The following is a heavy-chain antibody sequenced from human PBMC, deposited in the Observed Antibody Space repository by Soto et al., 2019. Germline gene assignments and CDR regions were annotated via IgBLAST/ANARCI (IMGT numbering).Heavy chain of an antibody. D-gene: IGHD5-18*01. V-gene: IGHV4-30-4*01. Sequence: SETLSLTCTVSGGSISSGDYYWSWIRQPPGKGLEWIGYIYYSGSTYYNPSLKSRVTISVDTSKNQFSLKQSSVTAADTAVYYCASVIPRGYSYGNLDYWGQGTLVTVSS. J-gene: IGHJ4*02. CDR1: GGSISSGDYY. CDR3: ASVIPRGYSYGNLDY. CDR2: IYYSGST.